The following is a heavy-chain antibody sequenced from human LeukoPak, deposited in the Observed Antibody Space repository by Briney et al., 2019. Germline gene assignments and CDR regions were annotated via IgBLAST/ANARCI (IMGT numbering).Heavy chain of an antibody. CDR3: ARAPPGIVGATGSDFFYFDY. CDR2: IYPGDSDT. Sequence: GESLKISCKGSGYSFTSYWIGWVRQMPGKGLEGMGIIYPGDSDTRYSPSFQGQVTISADKSISTAYLQWSSLKASDTAMYYCARAPPGIVGATGSDFFYFDYWGQGTLVTVSS. D-gene: IGHD1-26*01. V-gene: IGHV5-51*01. J-gene: IGHJ4*02. CDR1: GYSFTSYW.